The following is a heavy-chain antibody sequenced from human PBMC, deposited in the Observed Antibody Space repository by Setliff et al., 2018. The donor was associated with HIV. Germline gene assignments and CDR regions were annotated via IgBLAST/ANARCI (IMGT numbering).Heavy chain of an antibody. Sequence: GSLRLSCAASGFTFSSYWMHWVRQAPGKGLVWVSTIGAAGYPTHYAESVKGRFTISKDNSQNALYLQMNSLTDEDTAVYYCAKVFAFGVDGFDIWGQGTMVTVSS. CDR3: AKVFAFGVDGFDI. D-gene: IGHD3-10*01. J-gene: IGHJ3*02. V-gene: IGHV3-23*01. CDR2: IGAAGYPT. CDR1: GFTFSSYW.